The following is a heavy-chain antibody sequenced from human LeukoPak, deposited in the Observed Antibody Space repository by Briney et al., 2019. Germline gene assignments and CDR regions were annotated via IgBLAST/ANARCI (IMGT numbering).Heavy chain of an antibody. Sequence: SETLSLTCTVSGGSISSYYWSWIRQPPGKGLEWIGYIYYSGSTNYNPSLKSRVTISVDTSKNQFSLKLSSVTAADMAVYHCARGPPKRRDYWYFDLWGRGTLVTVSS. CDR2: IYYSGST. V-gene: IGHV4-59*13. CDR3: ARGPPKRRDYWYFDL. CDR1: GGSISSYY. J-gene: IGHJ2*01.